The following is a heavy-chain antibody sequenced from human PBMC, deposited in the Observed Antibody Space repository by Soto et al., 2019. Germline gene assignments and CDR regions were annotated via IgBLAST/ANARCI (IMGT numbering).Heavy chain of an antibody. CDR2: INPNSGGT. CDR1: GYTFTGYY. D-gene: IGHD2-21*02. V-gene: IGHV1-2*02. CDR3: ARTAGLTVNFDY. Sequence: ASVKVSCKASGYTFTGYYMHWVRQAPGQGLEWMGWINPNSGGTNYAQKFQGRVTMTRDTSISTAYMELSRLRSDDTAVYYCARTAGLTVNFDYWGQGTPVTVSS. J-gene: IGHJ4*02.